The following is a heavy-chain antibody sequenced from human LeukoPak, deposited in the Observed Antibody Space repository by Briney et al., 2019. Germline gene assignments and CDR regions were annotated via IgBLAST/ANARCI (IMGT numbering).Heavy chain of an antibody. V-gene: IGHV4-31*03. J-gene: IGHJ4*02. Sequence: SQTLSLTCTVSGGSISSGGYYWSWIRQHPGKGLEWIGYIYYSGSTYYNPSLKSRVTISVDTSKNQFSLKLSSVTAADTAVYYCARLVGATTDPFDYWGQGTLVTVSS. D-gene: IGHD1-26*01. CDR2: IYYSGST. CDR1: GGSISSGGYY. CDR3: ARLVGATTDPFDY.